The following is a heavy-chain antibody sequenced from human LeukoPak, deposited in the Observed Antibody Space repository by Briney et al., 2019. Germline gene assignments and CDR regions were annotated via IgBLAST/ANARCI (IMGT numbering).Heavy chain of an antibody. J-gene: IGHJ6*04. Sequence: SETLSPTCTVSGDSVSSTGYYWSWIRQPPGKGLEWIGEINHSGSTNYNPSLKSRVTISVDTSKNQFSLKLSSVTAADTAVYYCARGPRGYCSGGSCYSFRGWPALDYGMDVWGKGTTVTVSS. D-gene: IGHD2-15*01. CDR1: GDSVSSTGYY. CDR3: ARGPRGYCSGGSCYSFRGWPALDYGMDV. CDR2: INHSGST. V-gene: IGHV4-34*01.